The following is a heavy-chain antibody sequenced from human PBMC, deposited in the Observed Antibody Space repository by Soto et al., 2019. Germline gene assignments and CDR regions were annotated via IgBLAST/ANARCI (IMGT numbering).Heavy chain of an antibody. CDR3: ARVPPLWFGELLYWAFYI. Sequence: PGGSLRLSCAASGFTFSDYYMSWIRQAPGKGLEWVSYISSSGSTIYYADSVKGRFTISRDNAKNSLYLQMNSLRAEDTAVCYCARVPPLWFGELLYWAFYIWGQGTMVTVS. CDR2: ISSSGSTI. V-gene: IGHV3-11*01. D-gene: IGHD3-10*01. CDR1: GFTFSDYY. J-gene: IGHJ3*02.